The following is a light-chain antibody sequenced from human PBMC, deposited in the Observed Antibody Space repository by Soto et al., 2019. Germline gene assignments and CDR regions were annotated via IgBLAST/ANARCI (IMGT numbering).Light chain of an antibody. CDR3: QQYNTFWT. V-gene: IGKV1-5*01. CDR2: DVS. J-gene: IGKJ1*01. CDR1: QSISNH. Sequence: DIQMTQSPSSLSASVEDRVIITCRASQSISNHLNWYQQKPGKAPKLLIYDVSSLESGVPSRFSGSGSGTEFTLTITSLQPDDFATYYCQQYNTFWTFGQGTKVDIK.